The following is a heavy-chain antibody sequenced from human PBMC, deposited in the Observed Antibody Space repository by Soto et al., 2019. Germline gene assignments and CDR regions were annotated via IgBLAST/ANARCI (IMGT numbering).Heavy chain of an antibody. CDR2: ISTYNGNT. CDR1: GYSFSSFG. D-gene: IGHD1-26*01. J-gene: IGHJ4*02. CDR3: ARGYTDFDN. Sequence: QVQLVQSGAEVKNPGASVKVSCKASGYSFSSFGISWVRQAAGQGLEWMGWISTYNGNTNYAQKLQDRVTMTTDTSTRTAYMELGSLRSDDTAVYYCARGYTDFDNWGQGTLVTVSS. V-gene: IGHV1-18*01.